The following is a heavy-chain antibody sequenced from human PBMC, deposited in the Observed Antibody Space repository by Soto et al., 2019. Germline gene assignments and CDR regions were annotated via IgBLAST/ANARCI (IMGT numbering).Heavy chain of an antibody. CDR2: IMPIFGTA. CDR1: GGTFSSYA. CDR3: AREGVSGGSPYQPYYHGMDV. D-gene: IGHD2-15*01. V-gene: IGHV1-69*13. J-gene: IGHJ6*02. Sequence: ASVKVSCKASGGTFSSYAISWVRQAPGQGLEWMGGIMPIFGTANYAQKSQGGVTITADESTDTAYMELSSLRSAETAVYYCAREGVSGGSPYQPYYHGMDVWGQGTTVTVSS.